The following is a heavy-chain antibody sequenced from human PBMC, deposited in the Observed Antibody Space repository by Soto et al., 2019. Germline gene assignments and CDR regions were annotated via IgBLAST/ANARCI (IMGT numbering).Heavy chain of an antibody. V-gene: IGHV4-31*03. D-gene: IGHD2-2*02. CDR3: ARYCSSTSCYSGMDV. CDR1: GGSISSGGYY. J-gene: IGHJ6*02. CDR2: IYYSGST. Sequence: PSETLSLTCTVSGGSISSGGYYWSWIRQHPGKGLEWIGYIYYSGSTYYNPSLKSRVTISVDTSKNQFSLKLSSVTAAGTAVYYCARYCSSTSCYSGMDVWGQGTTVTVSS.